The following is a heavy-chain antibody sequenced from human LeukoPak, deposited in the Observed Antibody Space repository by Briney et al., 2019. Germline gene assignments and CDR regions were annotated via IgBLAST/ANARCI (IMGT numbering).Heavy chain of an antibody. J-gene: IGHJ6*02. CDR1: GGSISSGGYY. CDR2: ICYSGST. D-gene: IGHD2-2*01. V-gene: IGHV4-31*03. Sequence: PSETLSLTCTVSGGSISSGGYYWSWIRQHPGKGLEWIGYICYSGSTYYNPSLKSRVTISVDTSKNQFSLKLSSVTAADTAGYYCARNIVVVPAASYYYYYGMDVWGQGTTVTVSS. CDR3: ARNIVVVPAASYYYYYGMDV.